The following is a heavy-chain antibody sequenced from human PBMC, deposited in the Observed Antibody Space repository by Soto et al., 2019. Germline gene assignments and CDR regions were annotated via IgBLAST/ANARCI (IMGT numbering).Heavy chain of an antibody. CDR2: ISSSSSYI. CDR1: GFTFSSYS. CDR3: AALPTLTRVGNAFDI. Sequence: EVQLVESGGGLVKPGGSLRLSCAASGFTFSSYSMNWVRQAPGKGLEWVSSISSSSSYIYYADSVKGRFTISRDNAKNSLYLQMNGLRAEDTAVYYCAALPTLTRVGNAFDIWGQGTMVTVSS. D-gene: IGHD4-17*01. J-gene: IGHJ3*02. V-gene: IGHV3-21*01.